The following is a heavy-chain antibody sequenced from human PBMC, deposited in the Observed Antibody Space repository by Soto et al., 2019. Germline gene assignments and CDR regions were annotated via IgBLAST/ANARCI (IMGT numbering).Heavy chain of an antibody. CDR1: GGSISSSSYY. J-gene: IGHJ5*02. Sequence: SETLSLTCTVSGGSISSSSYYWGWIRQPPGKGLEWIGSIYYSGSTYYNPSLKSRVTISVDTSKNQFSLKLSSVTAADTAVYYCARVRALVWFDPWGQGTLVTVSS. D-gene: IGHD3-10*01. V-gene: IGHV4-39*01. CDR2: IYYSGST. CDR3: ARVRALVWFDP.